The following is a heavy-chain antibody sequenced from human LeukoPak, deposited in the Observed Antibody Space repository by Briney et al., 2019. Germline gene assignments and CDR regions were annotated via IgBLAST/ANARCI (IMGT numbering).Heavy chain of an antibody. J-gene: IGHJ4*02. CDR2: ISSSSSYI. D-gene: IGHD6-6*01. CDR3: ARARAEYSSSSPYDY. CDR1: GFTFSSYS. V-gene: IGHV3-21*01. Sequence: GGSLRLSCAASGFTFSSYSMNWVRQAPGKGLEWVSSISSSSSYIYYADSVKGRFTISRDNAKNSLYLQMNSLSAEDTAVYYCARARAEYSSSSPYDYWGQGTLVTVSS.